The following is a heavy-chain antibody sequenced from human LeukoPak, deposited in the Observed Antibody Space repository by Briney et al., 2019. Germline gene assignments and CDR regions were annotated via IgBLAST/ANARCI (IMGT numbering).Heavy chain of an antibody. CDR2: ISGSGGST. Sequence: GGSLRLSCAASGFTFDSYSMNWVRQAPGKGLEWVSAISGSGGSTYYADSVKGRFTISRDNSKNTLYLQMNSLRAEDTAVYYCAKDIYYYDSSGYFDYWGQGTLVTVSS. CDR1: GFTFDSYS. CDR3: AKDIYYYDSSGYFDY. D-gene: IGHD3-22*01. V-gene: IGHV3-23*01. J-gene: IGHJ4*02.